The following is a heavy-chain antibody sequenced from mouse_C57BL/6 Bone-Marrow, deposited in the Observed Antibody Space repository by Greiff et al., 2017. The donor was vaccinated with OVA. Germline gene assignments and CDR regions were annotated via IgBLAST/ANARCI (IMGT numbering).Heavy chain of an antibody. CDR3: ARDCGVDY. J-gene: IGHJ2*01. CDR2: ISSGSSTI. Sequence: EVKLMESGGGLVKPGGSLKLSCEASGFTFSDYGMHWVRQAPEKGLEWVAYISSGSSTIYYADTVKGRFTISRDNAKNTLFLQMTSLRSEDTAMYYCARDCGVDYWGQGTTLTVSS. V-gene: IGHV5-17*01. CDR1: GFTFSDYG.